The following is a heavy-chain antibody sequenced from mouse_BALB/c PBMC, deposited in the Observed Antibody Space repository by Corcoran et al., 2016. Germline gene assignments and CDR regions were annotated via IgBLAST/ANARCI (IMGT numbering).Heavy chain of an antibody. D-gene: IGHD2-3*01. Sequence: EVQLQKYGPERVKPGASVKISCTASGYSFTGYYMHWVKQSHVKSLEWIGRINPYNGATSYNQNFKDKASLTVDKSSSTAYMELHSLTSEDSAVYYCARVGYDDYFDYWGQGTTLTVSS. J-gene: IGHJ2*01. CDR1: GYSFTGYY. CDR3: ARVGYDDYFDY. V-gene: IGHV1-26*01. CDR2: INPYNGAT.